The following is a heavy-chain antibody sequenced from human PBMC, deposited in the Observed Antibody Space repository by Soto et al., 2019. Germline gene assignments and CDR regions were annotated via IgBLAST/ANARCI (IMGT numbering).Heavy chain of an antibody. V-gene: IGHV4-39*01. CDR3: ARHTRNQFDP. Sequence: KPSETLSLTCTVSGDSMTSSSYYWGWIRQPPGKGLEWIGSIYYSERTSYNSGSTYYSPSLKSRVTISGDTSKSQVSLKLSSVTAADTSVYYCARHTRNQFDPWGQGTLVTVSS. CDR2: IYYSERTSYNSGST. J-gene: IGHJ5*02. CDR1: GDSMTSSSYY.